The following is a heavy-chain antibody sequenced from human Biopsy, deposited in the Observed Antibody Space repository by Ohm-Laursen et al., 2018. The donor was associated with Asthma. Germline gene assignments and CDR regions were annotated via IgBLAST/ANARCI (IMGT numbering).Heavy chain of an antibody. Sequence: GTLSLTCTVSADSISSNNFYWDWIRQPPGKGLEWIATISYTGSTYYNPSLKSRVTISVDTSKNQFSLKLSSVTAADTAVYYCARHSGNYYAQLNYWGQGTLVTVSS. J-gene: IGHJ4*02. CDR1: ADSISSNNFY. D-gene: IGHD1-26*01. CDR2: ISYTGST. V-gene: IGHV4-39*01. CDR3: ARHSGNYYAQLNY.